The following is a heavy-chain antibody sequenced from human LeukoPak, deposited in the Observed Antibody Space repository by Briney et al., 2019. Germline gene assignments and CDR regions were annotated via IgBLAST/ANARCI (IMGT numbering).Heavy chain of an antibody. Sequence: ASVKVSCKASGYTFTSYGISWVRQAPGQGLEWMGWISAYNGNTNYAQKLQGRVTMTTDTSTSTAYMELRSLRSDDTAVYYCARGRITIFGVAHFDYWSQGTLVTVSS. CDR2: ISAYNGNT. V-gene: IGHV1-18*01. CDR1: GYTFTSYG. J-gene: IGHJ4*02. D-gene: IGHD3-3*01. CDR3: ARGRITIFGVAHFDY.